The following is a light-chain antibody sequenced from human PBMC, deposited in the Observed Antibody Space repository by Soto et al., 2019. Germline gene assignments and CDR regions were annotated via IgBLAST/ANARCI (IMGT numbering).Light chain of an antibody. Sequence: EIVMTQSPATLSVSPGERATISCRASQSVSSNLAWYQQKPGHAPKLLIYGASTRATGIPARFSGSGSGTVSPLIISRLQYEDAVFYYCHRYNNRQTFGQGTKVEIK. J-gene: IGKJ1*01. CDR1: QSVSSN. CDR3: HRYNNRQT. V-gene: IGKV3-15*01. CDR2: GAS.